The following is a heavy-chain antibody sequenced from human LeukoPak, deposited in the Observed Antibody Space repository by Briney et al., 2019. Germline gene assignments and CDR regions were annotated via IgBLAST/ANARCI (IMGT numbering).Heavy chain of an antibody. CDR1: GFTFSSYA. J-gene: IGHJ5*02. D-gene: IGHD3-22*01. CDR2: ISGSGGST. V-gene: IGHV3-23*01. Sequence: GGSLRLSCAASGFTFSSYAMSWVRQAPGKGLEWVSAISGSGGSTYYADSVKGRFTISRDNSKNTLYLQMNSLRAEDTAVYYCAKDRDGYYDSSGYWTWGKGTLVTVSS. CDR3: AKDRDGYYDSSGYWT.